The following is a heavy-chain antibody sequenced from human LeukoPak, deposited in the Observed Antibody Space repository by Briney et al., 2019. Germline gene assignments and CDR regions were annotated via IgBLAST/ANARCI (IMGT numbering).Heavy chain of an antibody. CDR3: ARQSGNGYSGYDFQVFDI. J-gene: IGHJ3*02. V-gene: IGHV4-59*08. D-gene: IGHD5-12*01. CDR2: IYYSGST. Sequence: PSETLSLTCTVSGGSMSGYYWTWIRQPPGKGLEWIGYIYYSGSTNYNPSLKSRVTIPVDMSKNQFSLKLSSVTAADTAVYYCARQSGNGYSGYDFQVFDIWGQGTMVTVSS. CDR1: GGSMSGYY.